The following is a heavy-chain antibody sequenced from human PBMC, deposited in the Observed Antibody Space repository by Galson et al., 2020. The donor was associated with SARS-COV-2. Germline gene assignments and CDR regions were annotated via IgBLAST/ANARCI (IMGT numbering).Heavy chain of an antibody. CDR1: GFTVSDKY. J-gene: IGHJ3*01. CDR2: IYGGGST. V-gene: IGHV3-53*01. CDR3: ARGDSPKYAFDL. D-gene: IGHD2-21*02. Sequence: QARGPMRLSCAASGFTVSDKYMIWVRQAPGKGLEWVSSIYGGGSTYYADSAKGRFTISRDTSKNTLYLQMNSLRVEDTAAYHCARGDSPKYAFDLWGQGTTVTVSS.